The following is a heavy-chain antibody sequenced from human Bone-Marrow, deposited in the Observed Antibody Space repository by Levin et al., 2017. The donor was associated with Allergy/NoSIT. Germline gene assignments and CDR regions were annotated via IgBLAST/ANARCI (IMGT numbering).Heavy chain of an antibody. D-gene: IGHD5-24*01. CDR1: GFTFSNSW. CDR2: IKEDGSEK. Sequence: SGESLKISCAASGFTFSNSWMSWVRQTPGKGLELVANIKEDGSEKYYVDSVKGRFTISRDNAKNSLYVQMNSLRAEDTAVYYCARDQFRRATIGARWFDPWGQGTLVIVSS. CDR3: ARDQFRRATIGARWFDP. V-gene: IGHV3-7*01. J-gene: IGHJ5*02.